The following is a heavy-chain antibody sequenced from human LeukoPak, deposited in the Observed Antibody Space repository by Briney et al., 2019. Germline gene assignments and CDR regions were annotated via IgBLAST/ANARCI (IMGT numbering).Heavy chain of an antibody. CDR2: IGYGGSKQ. CDR1: GFTFSDYG. CDR3: AKSRAPTAAPDAFDV. Sequence: HTGGSLRLSCVGSGFTFSDYGIHWVRQAPGKGLEWVAFIGYGGSKQFYADSVKGRFTIYRDNSKHSLYLQMSSLRPDDTALYYCAKSRAPTAAPDAFDVWGQGTMLTVSS. V-gene: IGHV3-30*02. D-gene: IGHD1-14*01. J-gene: IGHJ3*01.